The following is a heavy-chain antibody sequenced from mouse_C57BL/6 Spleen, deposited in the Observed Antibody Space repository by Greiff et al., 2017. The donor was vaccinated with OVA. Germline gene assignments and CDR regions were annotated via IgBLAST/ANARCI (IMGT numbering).Heavy chain of an antibody. D-gene: IGHD1-1*01. V-gene: IGHV5-6*01. CDR2: ISRGGSYT. CDR1: GFTFSSYG. Sequence: EVQGVESGGDLVKPGGSLKLSCAASGFTFSSYGMSWVRQTPDKSLEWVATISRGGSYTYYPDSVKERFTISRDNAKNTLYLQMSSLKSEDTAMYYCARQEYYGSSHWYFDVWGTGTTVTVSS. J-gene: IGHJ1*03. CDR3: ARQEYYGSSHWYFDV.